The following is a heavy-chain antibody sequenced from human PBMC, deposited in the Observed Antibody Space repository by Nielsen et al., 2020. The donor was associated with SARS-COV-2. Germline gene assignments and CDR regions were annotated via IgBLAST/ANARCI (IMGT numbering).Heavy chain of an antibody. CDR3: AKETELWGAFDI. Sequence: GESLKISCVGSGFSLSNYWMSWVRQAPGRGLEWVANIRRDSGARFYVDSVKGRFTISRDNAKNSLYLQMNSLRAEDTALYYCAKETELWGAFDIWGQGTMVTVSS. J-gene: IGHJ3*02. V-gene: IGHV3-7*03. CDR1: GFSLSNYW. CDR2: IRRDSGAR. D-gene: IGHD3-16*01.